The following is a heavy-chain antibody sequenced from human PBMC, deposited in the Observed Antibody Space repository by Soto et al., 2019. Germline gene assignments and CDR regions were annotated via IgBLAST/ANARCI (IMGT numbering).Heavy chain of an antibody. V-gene: IGHV5-10-1*01. CDR1: GYSFTTHW. CDR2: IDPSDSET. Sequence: HGESRKISCQGSGYSFTTHWISWVRQMPGKGLEWMGRIDPSDSETNYSPSFQGHVTISSDRSINTVYLQWSSLKASDTAMDYCGRRRSSGSTYGSYYGMDVWGQGTTVTVSS. CDR3: GRRRSSGSTYGSYYGMDV. J-gene: IGHJ6*02. D-gene: IGHD2-2*01.